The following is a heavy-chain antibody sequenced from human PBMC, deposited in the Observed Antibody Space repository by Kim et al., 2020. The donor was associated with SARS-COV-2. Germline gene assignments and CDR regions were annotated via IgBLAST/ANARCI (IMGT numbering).Heavy chain of an antibody. J-gene: IGHJ6*02. CDR3: AREVGGDYGDRNDYYYGMDV. V-gene: IGHV1-69*13. Sequence: SVKVSCKASGGTFSSYAISWVRQAPGQGLEWMGGIIPIFGTANYAQKFQGRVTITADESTSTAYMELSSLRSEDTAVYYCAREVGGDYGDRNDYYYGMDVWGQGTTVTVSS. CDR1: GGTFSSYA. D-gene: IGHD4-17*01. CDR2: IIPIFGTA.